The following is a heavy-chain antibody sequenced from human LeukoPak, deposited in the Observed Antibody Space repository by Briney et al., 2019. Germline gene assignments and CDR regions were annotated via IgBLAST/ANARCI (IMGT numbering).Heavy chain of an antibody. CDR2: IIPIFGTA. J-gene: IGHJ4*02. CDR1: GYTFTSYY. Sequence: SVKVSCKASGYTFTSYYMHWVRQAPGQGLEWMGGIIPIFGTANYAQKFQGRVTITADESTSTAYMELSSLRSEDTAVYYCARVQGFGELFYWGQGTPVTVSS. CDR3: ARVQGFGELFY. V-gene: IGHV1-69*13. D-gene: IGHD3-10*01.